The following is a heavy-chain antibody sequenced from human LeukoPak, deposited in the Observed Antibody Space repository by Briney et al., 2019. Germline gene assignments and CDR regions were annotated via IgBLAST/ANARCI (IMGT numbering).Heavy chain of an antibody. V-gene: IGHV1-3*01. J-gene: IGHJ4*02. Sequence: GESLKISCKGSGYSFTGHWIGWVRQAPGQRLEWMGWINAGNGNTKYSQKFQGRVTITRDTSASTAYMELSSLRSEDTAVYYCARVFDYYDSSGYSYYFDYWGQGTLVTVSS. CDR2: INAGNGNT. D-gene: IGHD3-22*01. CDR3: ARVFDYYDSSGYSYYFDY. CDR1: GYSFTGHW.